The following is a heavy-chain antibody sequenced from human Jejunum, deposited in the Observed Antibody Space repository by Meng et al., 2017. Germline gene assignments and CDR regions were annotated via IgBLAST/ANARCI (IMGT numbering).Heavy chain of an antibody. CDR2: ISGSATHT. CDR1: GFTFSSNT. Sequence: EVQVLESGGGLVHPGGSLRLSCAASGFTFSSNTLSWVRQAPGKGLEWVSIISGSATHTFYADSVRGRFTISRDNSKNTLYLQMNSLRAEDTALYYCAKQYAGSYYKTDYWGQGTLVTVSS. D-gene: IGHD3-10*01. CDR3: AKQYAGSYYKTDY. V-gene: IGHV3-23*01. J-gene: IGHJ4*02.